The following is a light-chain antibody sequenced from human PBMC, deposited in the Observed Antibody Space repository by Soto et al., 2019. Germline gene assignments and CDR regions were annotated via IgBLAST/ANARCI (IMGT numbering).Light chain of an antibody. V-gene: IGLV2-11*01. CDR2: DVI. CDR3: CSYVGSYSYV. J-gene: IGLJ1*01. Sequence: QSALAQPRSVSGSPGQSVTVSCIGTSSDVGGYNSVSWYQEHPGKAPKLMIYDVIKRPSGVPDRFSGSKSGNTASLTISGLLAEDEADYYCCSYVGSYSYVFGTGTKVTGL. CDR1: SSDVGGYNS.